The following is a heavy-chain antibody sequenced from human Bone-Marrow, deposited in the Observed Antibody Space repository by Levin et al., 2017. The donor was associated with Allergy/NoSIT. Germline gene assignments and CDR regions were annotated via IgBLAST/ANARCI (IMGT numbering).Heavy chain of an antibody. J-gene: IGHJ4*02. CDR3: ARGENRAGTWPHFDS. CDR2: IYDSGST. D-gene: IGHD1-26*01. V-gene: IGHV4-59*01. CDR1: GGSIRTYY. Sequence: SSETLSLTCTVSGGSIRTYYWNWIRQSPGKGLEWIGYIYDSGSTNYNPSLRSRVTISVDTSNNQFSLNLIYVTTADTAVYYCARGENRAGTWPHFDSWGQGTLVTVSS.